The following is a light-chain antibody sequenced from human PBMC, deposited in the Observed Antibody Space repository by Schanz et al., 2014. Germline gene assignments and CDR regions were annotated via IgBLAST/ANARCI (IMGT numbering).Light chain of an antibody. J-gene: IGKJ5*01. CDR2: AAS. Sequence: EIVLTQSPDTLSLSPGEKITLSCRASQSVSGNYLGWYHQKPGQAPRLLVYAASTRAAGIPDRFSGSGSGTDFTLTISRLEPEDFAVYYCQQYGSSPRTFGQGTRLEI. CDR3: QQYGSSPRT. CDR1: QSVSGNY. V-gene: IGKV3-20*01.